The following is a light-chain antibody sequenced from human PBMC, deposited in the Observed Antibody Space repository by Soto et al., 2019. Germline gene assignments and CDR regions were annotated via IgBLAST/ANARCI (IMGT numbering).Light chain of an antibody. CDR2: DVS. J-gene: IGLJ1*01. V-gene: IGLV2-14*01. CDR1: SSDVGGYNY. Sequence: QSVLTQPDSVSGSPGQSITISCTGNSSDVGGYNYVSWYQQHPGKAPKLMIYDVSNRPLGISNRFSGSKSGNTASLTISGLQAEDEADYYCSSYTGSSTYVFGTGTKVTVL. CDR3: SSYTGSSTYV.